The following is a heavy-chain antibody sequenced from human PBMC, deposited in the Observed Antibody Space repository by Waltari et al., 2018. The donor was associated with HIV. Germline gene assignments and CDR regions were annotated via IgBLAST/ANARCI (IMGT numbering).Heavy chain of an antibody. CDR3: ARDTLNFYFGLDA. CDR1: GFNFGDYA. J-gene: IGHJ6*02. Sequence: EVHLVESGGALVQRGGSLRLSCAASGFNFGDYAMTWVRQPPGKGLEWISYISSSSFNIKYVDSVKGRFTISRDNTKNSLELQMNNLRDEDTAVYYCARDTLNFYFGLDAWGQGTTVTVSS. V-gene: IGHV3-48*02. CDR2: ISSSSFNI. D-gene: IGHD3-9*01.